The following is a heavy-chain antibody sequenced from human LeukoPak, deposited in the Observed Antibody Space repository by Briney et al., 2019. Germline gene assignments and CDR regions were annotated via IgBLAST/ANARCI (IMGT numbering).Heavy chain of an antibody. Sequence: SLRLSCAASGFTFSSYGMHWVRQPPGKGLEWIGEIYHNGNTNYNPSLKSRVTISVDKSKNQFSLMLTSVTAADTAVYYCAISSYYRVWFDPWGQGTLVTVSS. J-gene: IGHJ5*02. V-gene: IGHV4-4*02. CDR3: AISSYYRVWFDP. D-gene: IGHD6-6*01. CDR1: GFTFSSYG. CDR2: IYHNGNT.